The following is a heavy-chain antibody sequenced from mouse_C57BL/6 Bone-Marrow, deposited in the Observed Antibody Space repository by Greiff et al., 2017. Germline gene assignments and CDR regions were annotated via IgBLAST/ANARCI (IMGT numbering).Heavy chain of an antibody. D-gene: IGHD3-2*02. CDR2: ISSGSSTI. CDR1: GFTFSDYG. Sequence: DVMLVESGGGLVKPGGSPKLSCAASGFTFSDYGMHWVRQAPEKGLEWVAYISSGSSTIYYADTVKGRFTISRDNAKNTLFLQMTSLRSEDTAMYYCARGGAQALFDYWGQGTTLTVSS. J-gene: IGHJ2*01. CDR3: ARGGAQALFDY. V-gene: IGHV5-17*01.